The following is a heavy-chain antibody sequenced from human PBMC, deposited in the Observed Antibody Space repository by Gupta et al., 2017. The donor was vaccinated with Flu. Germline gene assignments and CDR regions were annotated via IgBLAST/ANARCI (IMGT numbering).Heavy chain of an antibody. V-gene: IGHV3-11*01. D-gene: IGHD4-23*01. Sequence: QVQLVESGGGLVKPGGSLRLSCAASGFPFSSYYMNWIRKAPGKGLEWVSYISSSGNTIYYADSVKGRFTISRDNAKNSLYLQMNSLRAEDTAVYYCASLLRWEEGYYYGMDVWGQGTTVTVSS. CDR3: ASLLRWEEGYYYGMDV. CDR1: GFPFSSYY. J-gene: IGHJ6*02. CDR2: ISSSGNTI.